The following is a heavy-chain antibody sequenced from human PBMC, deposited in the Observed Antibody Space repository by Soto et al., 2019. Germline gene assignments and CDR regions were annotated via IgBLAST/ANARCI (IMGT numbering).Heavy chain of an antibody. CDR3: ARGRYRGKYYYYYYMDV. Sequence: GGSLRLSCAASGFTVSSNYMSWVRQAPGKGLEWVSVIYSGGSTYDADSVKGRFTISRDNSKNTLYLQMNSLRAEDTAVYYCARGRYRGKYYYYYYMDVWGKGTTVTVSS. D-gene: IGHD1-26*01. J-gene: IGHJ6*03. CDR2: IYSGGST. V-gene: IGHV3-66*01. CDR1: GFTVSSNY.